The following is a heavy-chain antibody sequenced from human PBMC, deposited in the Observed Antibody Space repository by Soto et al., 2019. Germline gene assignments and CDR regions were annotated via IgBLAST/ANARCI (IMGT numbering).Heavy chain of an antibody. J-gene: IGHJ2*01. D-gene: IGHD1-26*01. V-gene: IGHV1-3*01. CDR2: INAGNGNT. CDR1: GYTFTNYA. Sequence: QVQLVQSGAEVKKPGASVKVSCKASGYTFTNYAMHWVRQAPGQRLEWMGWINAGNGNTKYSQRFQGRVTITRDTSASTAYMELSSLRSDDTSVYYCAGRGSLYCYLDLWGRGTLVTVSS. CDR3: AGRGSLYCYLDL.